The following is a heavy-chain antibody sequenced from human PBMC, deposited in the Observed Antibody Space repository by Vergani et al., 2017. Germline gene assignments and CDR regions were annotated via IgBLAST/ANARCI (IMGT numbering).Heavy chain of an antibody. CDR3: ARLEIGCSSTSCYPYYGMDV. Sequence: QLQLQESGPGLVKPSETLSLTRTVSGGSISSSSYYWGWIRQPPGKGLEWIGSIYYSGSTYYNPSLKSRVTISVDTSKNQFSLKLSSVTAADTAVYYCARLEIGCSSTSCYPYYGMDVWGQGTTVTVSS. V-gene: IGHV4-39*01. CDR2: IYYSGST. J-gene: IGHJ6*02. CDR1: GGSISSSSYY. D-gene: IGHD2-2*01.